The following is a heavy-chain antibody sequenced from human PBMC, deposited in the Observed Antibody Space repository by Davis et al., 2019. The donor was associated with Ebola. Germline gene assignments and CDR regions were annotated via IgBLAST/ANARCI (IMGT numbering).Heavy chain of an antibody. CDR2: INPNSGGT. V-gene: IGHV1-2*02. Sequence: ASVKVSCKASGYTFSDYYIHWVRQAPGQVLEWMGWINPNSGGTIYAQKFQGRVTMTRDTSTAYMELGMLRFDDTAVYYCARDRMRGNYGMDVWGQGTTVTDSS. J-gene: IGHJ6*02. CDR3: ARDRMRGNYGMDV. CDR1: GYTFSDYY. D-gene: IGHD1-14*01.